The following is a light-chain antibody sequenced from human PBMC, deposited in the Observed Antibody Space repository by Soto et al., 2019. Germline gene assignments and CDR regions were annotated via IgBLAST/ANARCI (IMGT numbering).Light chain of an antibody. CDR2: EVS. CDR3: SSYASDITHV. Sequence: QSALTQPASVSGSPGQSITISCTGSSSDVGAYNYVSWYRQYPGKAPQVIIYEVSDRPSGISNRFSGSKSGNTASLTISGLQAEDEADYYCSSYASDITHVFGGGTKPTVL. V-gene: IGLV2-14*01. CDR1: SSDVGAYNY. J-gene: IGLJ3*02.